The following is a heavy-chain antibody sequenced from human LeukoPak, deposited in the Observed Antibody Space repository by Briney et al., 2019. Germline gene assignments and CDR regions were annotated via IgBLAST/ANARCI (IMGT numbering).Heavy chain of an antibody. D-gene: IGHD4-23*01. Sequence: ASVKVSCKASGYTFTSYGISWVRQAPGQGLEWMGWISAYNGNTNYAQKLQGRVTMTTDTSTSTAYMELRSLRSDDTAVYYCARGPPMTTVVIPSLYWGQGTLVTVSS. CDR1: GYTFTSYG. CDR2: ISAYNGNT. J-gene: IGHJ4*02. V-gene: IGHV1-18*01. CDR3: ARGPPMTTVVIPSLY.